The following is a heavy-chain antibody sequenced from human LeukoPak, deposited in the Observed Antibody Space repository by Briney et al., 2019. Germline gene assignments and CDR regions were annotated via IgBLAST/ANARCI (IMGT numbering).Heavy chain of an antibody. J-gene: IGHJ4*02. CDR2: IYYSGST. D-gene: IGHD5-24*01. CDR3: ARGRDGYNFNY. Sequence: SETLSLTCAVYGGPFSGYYWSWIRQPPGKGLEWIGYIYYSGSTNYNPSLKSRVTISVDTSKNQFSLKLSSVTAADTAVYYCARGRDGYNFNYWGQGTLVTVSS. CDR1: GGPFSGYY. V-gene: IGHV4-59*01.